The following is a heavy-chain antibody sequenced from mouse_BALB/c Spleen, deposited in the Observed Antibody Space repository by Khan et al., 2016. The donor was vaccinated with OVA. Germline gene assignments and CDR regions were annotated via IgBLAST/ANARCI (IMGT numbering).Heavy chain of an antibody. J-gene: IGHJ2*01. Sequence: VQLKQSGTELMKPGASVKISCKATGYTFSGYWLEWVKQRPGHGLEWLGEILPGSGSRNYNEKFKGKATFTADISSKPTYMQLSSLTSEDSAVYYCARVMYGSRDHVDYWGQGTTLTVSS. CDR1: GYTFSGYW. V-gene: IGHV1-9*01. CDR3: ARVMYGSRDHVDY. D-gene: IGHD1-1*01. CDR2: ILPGSGSR.